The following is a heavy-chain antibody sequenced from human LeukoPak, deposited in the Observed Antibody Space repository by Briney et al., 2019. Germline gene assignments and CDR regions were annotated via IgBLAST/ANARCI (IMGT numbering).Heavy chain of an antibody. Sequence: ASVKVSCKASGYTFTGYYMHWVRQAPGQGLEWMGWINPNSGGTNYAQKFQGRVTMTEDTSTDTAYMELSSLRSEDTAVYYCATEWGPWFGERCWGQGTLVTVSS. J-gene: IGHJ4*02. CDR3: ATEWGPWFGERC. CDR1: GYTFTGYY. V-gene: IGHV1-2*02. D-gene: IGHD3-10*01. CDR2: INPNSGGT.